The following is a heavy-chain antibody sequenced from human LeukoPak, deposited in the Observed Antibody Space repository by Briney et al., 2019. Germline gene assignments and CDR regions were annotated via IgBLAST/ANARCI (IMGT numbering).Heavy chain of an antibody. CDR1: GFTFDDYT. CDR3: ARGYDFWSGYLSPFDY. J-gene: IGHJ4*02. D-gene: IGHD3-3*01. Sequence: TGGSLRLSCAASGFTFDDYTMHWVRQAPGKGLEWVSGINWNGGSTGYADSVKGRFTISRDNAKNSLYLQMNSLRAEDTALYYCARGYDFWSGYLSPFDYWGQGTLVTVSS. CDR2: INWNGGST. V-gene: IGHV3-20*04.